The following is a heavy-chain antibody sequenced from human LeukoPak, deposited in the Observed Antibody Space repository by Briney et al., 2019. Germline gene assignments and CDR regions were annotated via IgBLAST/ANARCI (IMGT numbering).Heavy chain of an antibody. CDR1: GGSISSYY. J-gene: IGHJ6*03. CDR2: IYTSGST. CDR3: ARLPPLRSDYYMDV. Sequence: PSEPLSLTCTVSGGSISSYYWSWIRQPPGKGLGWIGYIYTSGSTNYNPSLKSRVTISVDTSKNQFSLKLSSVTAADTAVYYCARLPPLRSDYYMDVWGKGTTVTVSS. V-gene: IGHV4-4*09. D-gene: IGHD5-12*01.